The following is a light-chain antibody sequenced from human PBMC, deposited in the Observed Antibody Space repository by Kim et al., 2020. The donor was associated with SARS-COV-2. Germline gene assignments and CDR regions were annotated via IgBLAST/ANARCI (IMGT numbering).Light chain of an antibody. Sequence: VALGQTVRITCQGDSLRSYYASWYQQKPGQAPLLVIYGKNNRPSGIPDRFSGSSSGNTASLTITGAQAEDEADYYCNSRDSSGPVVFGGGTKLTVL. CDR3: NSRDSSGPVV. J-gene: IGLJ2*01. CDR1: SLRSYY. CDR2: GKN. V-gene: IGLV3-19*01.